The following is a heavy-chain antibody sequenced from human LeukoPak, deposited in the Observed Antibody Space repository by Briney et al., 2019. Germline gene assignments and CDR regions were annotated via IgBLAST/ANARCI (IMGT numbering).Heavy chain of an antibody. V-gene: IGHV4-39*02. CDR2: IYYSGST. Sequence: SETLSLTCTVSGGSISSSSYYWGWIRQPPGKGLEWIGSIYYSGSTYYNPSLKSRVTISVDTSKNQFSLKLSSVTAADTAVYYCAREGRVTRPPTYYYYYYMDVWGKGTTVTVSS. D-gene: IGHD4-23*01. J-gene: IGHJ6*03. CDR3: AREGRVTRPPTYYYYYYMDV. CDR1: GGSISSSSYY.